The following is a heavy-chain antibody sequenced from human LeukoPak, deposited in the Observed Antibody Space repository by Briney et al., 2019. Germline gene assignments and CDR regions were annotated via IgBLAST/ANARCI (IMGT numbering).Heavy chain of an antibody. CDR2: ISGSGGST. J-gene: IGHJ6*02. V-gene: IGHV3-23*01. Sequence: GGSLRLSCAASGFTFSSYAMGWVRQAPGKGLEWVSAISGSGGSTYYADSVKGRFTISRDNSKNTLYLQMNSLRAEDTAVYYCAKVHLASYGMDVWGQGTTVTVSS. CDR3: AKVHLASYGMDV. CDR1: GFTFSSYA.